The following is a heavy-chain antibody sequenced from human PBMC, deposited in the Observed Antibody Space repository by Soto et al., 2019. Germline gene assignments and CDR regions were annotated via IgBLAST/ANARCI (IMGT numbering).Heavy chain of an antibody. CDR1: GFTFSDCA. CDR2: ISGTGRST. D-gene: IGHD6-19*01. J-gene: IGHJ4*02. CDR3: AKGNTSGWYFFDY. Sequence: GGSLRVSCEASGFTFSDCAMSWVRQAPGKGLEWVSGISGTGRSTFYADSVKDRFTISRDNSKNTVYLQMTSLRAEDTAVYYCAKGNTSGWYFFDYWGQGTLVTVSS. V-gene: IGHV3-23*01.